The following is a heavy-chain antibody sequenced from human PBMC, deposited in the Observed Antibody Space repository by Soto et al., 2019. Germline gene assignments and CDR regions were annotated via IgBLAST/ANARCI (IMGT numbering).Heavy chain of an antibody. CDR3: PKGGGSKDYYDTSGYYLYYYYAMDV. CDR1: GFTFSSYA. Sequence: EVQLLESGGGLVQPGGSLRLSCAASGFTFSSYAMTWVRQAPGKGLEWVSALSGSGVSTYYADSVKGRFTISRDNSKNPRYLQRNSLGAEDTAVYYCPKGGGSKDYYDTSGYYLYYYYAMDVWGQGTTVTVSS. CDR2: LSGSGVST. J-gene: IGHJ6*02. D-gene: IGHD3-22*01. V-gene: IGHV3-23*01.